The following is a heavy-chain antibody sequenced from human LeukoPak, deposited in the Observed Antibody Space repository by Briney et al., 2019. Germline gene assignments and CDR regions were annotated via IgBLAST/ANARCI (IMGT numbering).Heavy chain of an antibody. CDR3: VRDWDHFDFDS. J-gene: IGHJ5*01. CDR1: GFTFDDYA. D-gene: IGHD1-14*01. CDR2: ISWNSGSI. Sequence: PGRSLRLSCAASGFTFDDYAMHWVRQAPGKGLERVSGISWNSGSIGYADSVKGRFTISRDNAKNTLYLQMKSLRDEDTAVYYCVRDWDHFDFDSWGQGTLVTVSS. V-gene: IGHV3-9*01.